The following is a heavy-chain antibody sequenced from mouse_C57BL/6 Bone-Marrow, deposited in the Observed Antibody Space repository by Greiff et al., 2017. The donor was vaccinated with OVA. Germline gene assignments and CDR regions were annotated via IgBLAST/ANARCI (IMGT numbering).Heavy chain of an antibody. CDR1: GFTFSSYA. J-gene: IGHJ3*01. CDR3: ARSPYGLFAY. Sequence: EVQLVESGGGLVKPGGSLKLSCAASGFTFSSYAMSWVRQTPEKRLEWVATISDGGSYTYYPDNVKGRFTISRDNAKNNLYLQMSHLKSEDTAMYYCARSPYGLFAYWGQGTLVTVSA. CDR2: ISDGGSYT. D-gene: IGHD1-1*02. V-gene: IGHV5-4*01.